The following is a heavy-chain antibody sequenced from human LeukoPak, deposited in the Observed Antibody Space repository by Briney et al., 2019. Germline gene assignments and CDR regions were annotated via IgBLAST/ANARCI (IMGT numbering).Heavy chain of an antibody. CDR2: INHSGST. D-gene: IGHD5-18*01. J-gene: IGHJ4*02. V-gene: IGHV4-34*01. CDR3: ARRGLGTAMVAQTKYFDY. CDR1: GGSFSSYY. Sequence: SETLSLTCAVSGGSFSSYYWSWIRQPPGKGLEWVGEINHSGSTNYNPSPKSPVTTSVDTSKNQFSLKLSSVTAADTAVYYCARRGLGTAMVAQTKYFDYWGQGTLVTVSS.